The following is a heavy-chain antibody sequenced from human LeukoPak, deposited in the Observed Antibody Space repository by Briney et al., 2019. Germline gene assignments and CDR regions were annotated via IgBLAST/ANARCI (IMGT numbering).Heavy chain of an antibody. Sequence: GGSLRLSCAASGFTFSSYGMHWVRQAPGKGLEWVAVIWYDGSNKYYADSVKGRFTISRDNSKNTLYLQMNSLRAEDTAVYYCAKDMAWFGETPDYWGQGTLVTVSS. D-gene: IGHD3-10*01. J-gene: IGHJ4*02. CDR1: GFTFSSYG. V-gene: IGHV3-33*06. CDR3: AKDMAWFGETPDY. CDR2: IWYDGSNK.